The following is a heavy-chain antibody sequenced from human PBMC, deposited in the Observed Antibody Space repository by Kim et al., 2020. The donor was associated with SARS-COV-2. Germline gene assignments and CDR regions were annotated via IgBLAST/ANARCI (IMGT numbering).Heavy chain of an antibody. Sequence: GGSLRLSCAASGFTVSSNYMSWVRQAPGKGLECVSVIYSGGSTYYADSVKGRFTISRHNSKNTLYLQMNSLRAEDTAVYYCARDIHGGHGYWGQGTLVTVSS. D-gene: IGHD5-12*01. CDR1: GFTVSSNY. J-gene: IGHJ4*02. V-gene: IGHV3-53*04. CDR3: ARDIHGGHGY. CDR2: IYSGGST.